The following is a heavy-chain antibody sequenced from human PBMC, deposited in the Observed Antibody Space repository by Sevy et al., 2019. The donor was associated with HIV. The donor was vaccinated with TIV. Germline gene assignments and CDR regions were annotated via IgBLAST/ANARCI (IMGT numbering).Heavy chain of an antibody. J-gene: IGHJ6*02. CDR3: AKDFTGYNGMDV. D-gene: IGHD3-9*01. Sequence: GGSLRLSCVVSGFTFTTSGMHWVRQAPGKGLEWVAVISYHGRDKFYADSVKGRFTISRDNSENILYLHMNSLRIEDTAVYHCAKDFTGYNGMDVWGQGTMVTVSS. V-gene: IGHV3-30*18. CDR2: ISYHGRDK. CDR1: GFTFTTSG.